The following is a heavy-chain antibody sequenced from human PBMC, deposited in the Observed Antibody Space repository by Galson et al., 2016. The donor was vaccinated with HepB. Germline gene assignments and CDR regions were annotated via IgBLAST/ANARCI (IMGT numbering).Heavy chain of an antibody. V-gene: IGHV4-31*03. CDR1: GGSISSGDYY. Sequence: TLSLTCTVSGGSISSGDYYWTWIRQLPGKGLEWIGYIYYSGSTYYNPSLKSRLTMSVDTSKNQFSLKLSSVTAADTAVYYCARSGRVGATTDYWGQGSLVTVSS. CDR2: IYYSGST. CDR3: ARSGRVGATTDY. J-gene: IGHJ4*02. D-gene: IGHD1-26*01.